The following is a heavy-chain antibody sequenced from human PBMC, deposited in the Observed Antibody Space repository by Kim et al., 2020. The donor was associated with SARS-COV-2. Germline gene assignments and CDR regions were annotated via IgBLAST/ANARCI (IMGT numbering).Heavy chain of an antibody. D-gene: IGHD3-10*01. V-gene: IGHV3-30*04. Sequence: GGSLRLSCAASGFTFSSYAMHWVRQAPGKGLEWVAVISYDGSNKYYVDSVKGRFTISRDNSKNTLYLQMNSLRAEDTAVYYCAHGSGSCYNTLDYWGQGT. J-gene: IGHJ4*03. CDR2: ISYDGSNK. CDR3: AHGSGSCYNTLDY. CDR1: GFTFSSYA.